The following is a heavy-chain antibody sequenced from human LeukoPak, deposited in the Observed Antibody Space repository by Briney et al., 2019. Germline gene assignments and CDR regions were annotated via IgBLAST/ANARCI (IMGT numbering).Heavy chain of an antibody. CDR2: INPNSGDT. Sequence: GASVKVSRKASGYTFTNYYMHWVRQAPGQGLEWMGWINPNSGDTNYAQRFQGRVTMTRDTSITTTYMELNRLRSDDTAVYYCARGTVGYFDYWGQGTLVTVSS. J-gene: IGHJ4*02. CDR3: ARGTVGYFDY. D-gene: IGHD4-11*01. CDR1: GYTFTNYY. V-gene: IGHV1-2*02.